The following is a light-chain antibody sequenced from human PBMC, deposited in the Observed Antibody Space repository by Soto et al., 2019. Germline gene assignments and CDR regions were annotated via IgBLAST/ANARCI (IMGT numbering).Light chain of an antibody. Sequence: DIQLTPSPSTLYASVGDRVTITCRASQGIYNWLAWYQQKPGKPPKLLIYDASGLDSGVPSRFSGSGYGTEFTLTISGLQPEDFATFYCQQYDSFPWTFGQGTKVDIK. V-gene: IGKV1-5*01. CDR1: QGIYNW. CDR3: QQYDSFPWT. CDR2: DAS. J-gene: IGKJ1*01.